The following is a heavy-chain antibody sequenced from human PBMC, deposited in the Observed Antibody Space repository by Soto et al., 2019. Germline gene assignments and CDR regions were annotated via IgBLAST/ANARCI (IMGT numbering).Heavy chain of an antibody. CDR3: ASDDCSRYSPRYYGMDV. V-gene: IGHV3-7*05. CDR1: GFTLSSYW. D-gene: IGHD2-2*01. Sequence: EVQLVESGGGLAQPGGSLRLSCAASGFTLSSYWMIWVRQAPGKGLEWVANIKQDGSEKYYVDSVKGRFTISRDNAKNSLYLQMNSLRAEDAALYYRASDDCSRYSPRYYGMDVWGQGTTVTVSS. CDR2: IKQDGSEK. J-gene: IGHJ6*02.